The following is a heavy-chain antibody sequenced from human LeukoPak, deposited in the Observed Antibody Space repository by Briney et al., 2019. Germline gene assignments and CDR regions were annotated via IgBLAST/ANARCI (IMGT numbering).Heavy chain of an antibody. CDR1: GFTFSSYG. CDR2: IWYDGSNK. D-gene: IGHD3-22*01. J-gene: IGHJ4*02. CDR3: AREVQYYDSSGYQGVDY. V-gene: IGHV3-33*01. Sequence: PGRSLRLSCAASGFTFSSYGMHWVRQAPGKGLEWVAVIWYDGSNKYYADSVKGRFTISRDNFKNTLYLQMNGLRAEDTAVYYCAREVQYYDSSGYQGVDYWGQGTLVTVSS.